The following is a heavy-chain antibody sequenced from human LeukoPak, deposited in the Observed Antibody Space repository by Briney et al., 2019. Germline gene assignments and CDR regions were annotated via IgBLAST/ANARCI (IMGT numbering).Heavy chain of an antibody. D-gene: IGHD4-17*01. V-gene: IGHV3-30*02. CDR2: IRYDGGNE. Sequence: PGGSLRLSCAASGFTFSSYGMHWVRQAPGKGLEWVAFIRYDGGNEYYADSVKGRFTISRDNSKNTLYLQMNSLRAEDTAVYYCAKGGDYSSYFDYWGQGTLVTVSP. CDR3: AKGGDYSSYFDY. CDR1: GFTFSSYG. J-gene: IGHJ4*02.